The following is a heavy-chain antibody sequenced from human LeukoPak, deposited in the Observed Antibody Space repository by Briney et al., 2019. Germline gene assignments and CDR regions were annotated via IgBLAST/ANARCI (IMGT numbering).Heavy chain of an antibody. CDR2: IYNGGNT. J-gene: IGHJ4*02. Sequence: GGSLRLSCAASGLIVSSNYKSWVRQAPGKGLEWVSIIYNGGNTYYADSVKGRFSISRENSKNTLYLQMNSLRAEDTAVYYCARDRSGMYGELDYWGQGTPVTVSS. D-gene: IGHD1-26*01. V-gene: IGHV3-66*01. CDR1: GLIVSSNY. CDR3: ARDRSGMYGELDY.